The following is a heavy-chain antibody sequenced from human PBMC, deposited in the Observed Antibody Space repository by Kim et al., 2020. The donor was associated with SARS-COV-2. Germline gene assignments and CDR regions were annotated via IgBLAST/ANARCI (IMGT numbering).Heavy chain of an antibody. CDR3: AKDLGDGYNLWGMDV. Sequence: GGSLRLSCAASGFTFSSYAMSWVRQAPGKGLEWVSAISGSGGSTYYADSVKGRFTISRDNSKNTLYLQMNSLRAEDTAVYYCAKDLGDGYNLWGMDVWGQGTTVTVSS. J-gene: IGHJ6*02. V-gene: IGHV3-23*01. CDR1: GFTFSSYA. CDR2: ISGSGGST. D-gene: IGHD5-12*01.